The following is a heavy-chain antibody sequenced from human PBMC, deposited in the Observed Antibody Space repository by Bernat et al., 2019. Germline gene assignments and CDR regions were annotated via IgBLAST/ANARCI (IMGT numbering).Heavy chain of an antibody. D-gene: IGHD3-10*01. V-gene: IGHV1-69*01. CDR3: ARELRGARDYRVRYFDL. J-gene: IGHJ2*01. CDR1: GYTFTGYY. CDR2: IIPIFGTA. Sequence: QVQLVQSGAEVKKPGASVKVSCKASGYTFTGYYMHWVRQAPGQGLEWMGGIIPIFGTANYAQKFQGRVTITADESTSTAYMELSSLRSEDTAVYYCARELRGARDYRVRYFDLWGRGTLVTVSS.